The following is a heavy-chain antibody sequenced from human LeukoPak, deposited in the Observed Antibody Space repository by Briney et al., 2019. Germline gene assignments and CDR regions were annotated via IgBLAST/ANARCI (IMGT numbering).Heavy chain of an antibody. J-gene: IGHJ4*02. Sequence: GGSLRLSCAASGFSFSSYSMDWVRQAPGKGLEWVSSISSSSSYIYYADSVKGRFTISRDNAKNSLYLQMNSLRAEDTAVYYCARVPPLDYDFWSGYPDYWGQGTLVTVSS. CDR3: ARVPPLDYDFWSGYPDY. CDR1: GFSFSSYS. V-gene: IGHV3-21*01. D-gene: IGHD3-3*01. CDR2: ISSSSSYI.